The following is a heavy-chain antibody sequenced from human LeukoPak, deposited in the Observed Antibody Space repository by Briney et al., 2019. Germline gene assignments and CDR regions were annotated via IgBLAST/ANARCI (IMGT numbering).Heavy chain of an antibody. CDR3: ARFKRAGGWSYFDY. Sequence: PSETLSLTCTVSGGSISSYYWSWIRQPPGKGLEWIGYIYDSGSTNYNPALKSRVTISVDTSKNHFSLKLRSVTAADTAVYYCARFKRAGGWSYFDYWGQGTLVTVSS. CDR2: IYDSGST. J-gene: IGHJ4*02. D-gene: IGHD6-19*01. V-gene: IGHV4-59*01. CDR1: GGSISSYY.